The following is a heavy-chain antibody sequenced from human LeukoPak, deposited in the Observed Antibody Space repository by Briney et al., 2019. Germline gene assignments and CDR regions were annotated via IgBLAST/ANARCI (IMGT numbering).Heavy chain of an antibody. CDR3: YTSITDY. J-gene: IGHJ4*02. CDR1: GFTFSNYN. D-gene: IGHD2-21*01. CDR2: IRSKIDGGAT. Sequence: GGSLRLSCAASGFTFSNYNFYWVRQAPGKGLEWVGRIRSKIDGGATDYAAPVKGRFTISRDDSKNTLYLQINSLKIEDTAMYYCYTSITDYWGQGTLVTVSS. V-gene: IGHV3-15*07.